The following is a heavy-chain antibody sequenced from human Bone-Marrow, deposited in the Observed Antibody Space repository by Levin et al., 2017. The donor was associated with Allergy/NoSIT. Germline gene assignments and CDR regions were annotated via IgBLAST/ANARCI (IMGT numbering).Heavy chain of an antibody. V-gene: IGHV3-13*04. CDR2: IGSAEDT. J-gene: IGHJ4*02. CDR3: ARARYHYGAGSYYYDH. D-gene: IGHD3-10*01. CDR1: GFTFSTYD. Sequence: GESLKISCAASGFTFSTYDIHWVRQITGKGLEWVSGIGSAEDTYYSDSVRGRFTVSRENAKNSMYLQMNSLRVGDTAVYYCARARYHYGAGSYYYDHWGQGTLVTVSS.